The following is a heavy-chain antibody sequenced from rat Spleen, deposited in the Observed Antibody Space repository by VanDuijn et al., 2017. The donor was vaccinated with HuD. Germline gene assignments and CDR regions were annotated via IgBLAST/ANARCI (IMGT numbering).Heavy chain of an antibody. V-gene: IGHV5-22*01. Sequence: EVQLVESGGGLVQPGRSLKLSCAASGFTLSDYVMHWIRQAPTKGLEWVTTISYEGSSTYYGDSVKGRFTISRDNAKSTLYLQMNSLRSEDTATYYCARQKFITMMVVITSDWYFDFWGPGTMVTVSS. D-gene: IGHD1-12*02. J-gene: IGHJ1*01. CDR2: ISYEGSST. CDR1: GFTLSDYV. CDR3: ARQKFITMMVVITSDWYFDF.